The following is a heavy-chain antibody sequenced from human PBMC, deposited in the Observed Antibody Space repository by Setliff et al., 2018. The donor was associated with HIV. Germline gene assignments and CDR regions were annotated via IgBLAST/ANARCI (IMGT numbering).Heavy chain of an antibody. CDR3: VRDDNYFDTTGYYPYFDY. CDR1: GYTFISCG. Sequence: ASVKVSCKNSGYTFISCGISWVRQAPGQGLEWMGWIAGHNGDTKYDQMLQGRVTVAADISTSTVYMELRSLRSDDTAMYYCVRDDNYFDTTGYYPYFDYWGQGTQVTVSP. J-gene: IGHJ4*02. V-gene: IGHV1-18*01. D-gene: IGHD3-22*01. CDR2: IAGHNGDT.